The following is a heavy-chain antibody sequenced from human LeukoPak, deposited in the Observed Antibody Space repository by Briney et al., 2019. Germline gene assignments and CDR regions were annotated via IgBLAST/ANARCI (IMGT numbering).Heavy chain of an antibody. J-gene: IGHJ4*02. CDR3: ARAVAGNFFDY. CDR2: IGIAGDT. V-gene: IGHV3-13*01. D-gene: IGHD6-19*01. Sequence: GGSLRLSCAASGFTISDYDMHWVRQATGKSLEWVSVIGIAGDTYYVGSVKDRFTISREDAKNSLYLQMNSLRAGDTAVYYCARAVAGNFFDYWGRGNLVTGSS. CDR1: GFTISDYD.